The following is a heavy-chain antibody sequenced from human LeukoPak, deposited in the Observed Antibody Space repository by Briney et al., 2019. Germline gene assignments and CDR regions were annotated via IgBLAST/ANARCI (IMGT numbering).Heavy chain of an antibody. D-gene: IGHD2-2*01. Sequence: GGSLKVSCVASEFTFRHFAMNGVRPAPGKGLEWVSVISVSDGSTYYADSVRGRFTISRENSKNTLFLQLNGLRAEDTAIYYCARAMPSSTYYFDSWGEGTLVTVSS. CDR3: ARAMPSSTYYFDS. CDR1: EFTFRHFA. CDR2: ISVSDGST. V-gene: IGHV3-23*01. J-gene: IGHJ4*02.